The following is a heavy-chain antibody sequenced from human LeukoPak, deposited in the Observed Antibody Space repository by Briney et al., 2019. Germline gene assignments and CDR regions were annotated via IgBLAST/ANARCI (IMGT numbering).Heavy chain of an antibody. CDR2: INHSGST. CDR3: ARSGALDY. V-gene: IGHV4-34*01. J-gene: IGHJ4*02. Sequence: PSETLSLTCAVYGGSLSGYYWSWIRQPPGKGLEWIGEINHSGSTNYNPSLKSRVTISVDTSKNQFSLKLSSVTAADTAVYYCARSGALDYWGQGTLVTVPS. D-gene: IGHD1-1*01. CDR1: GGSLSGYY.